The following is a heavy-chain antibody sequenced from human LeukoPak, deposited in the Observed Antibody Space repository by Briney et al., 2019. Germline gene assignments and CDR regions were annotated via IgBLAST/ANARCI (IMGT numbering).Heavy chain of an antibody. CDR1: GYTFSSNW. D-gene: IGHD1-26*01. J-gene: IGHJ3*02. CDR2: IYPGDSDT. CDR3: ARHRVGIYSRDHAFDI. Sequence: GESLKISCKGSGYTFSSNWIGWVRQMPGKGLEWMGIIYPGDSDTRYSPSFQGQVTISADKSSSTAYLQWSSLKASDTAMYYCARHRVGIYSRDHAFDIWGQGTMVTVSS. V-gene: IGHV5-51*01.